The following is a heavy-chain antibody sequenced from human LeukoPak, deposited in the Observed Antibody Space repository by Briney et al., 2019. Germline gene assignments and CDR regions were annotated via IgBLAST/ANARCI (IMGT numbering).Heavy chain of an antibody. CDR1: GGSISGFY. J-gene: IGHJ5*02. Sequence: SETLSLTCTVSGGSISGFYWTWIRQPPGKGLEWIGYIYYSGSTNYNPSLKSRVTISVDTSKNQFSLKLSSVTAADTAVYYCARGESGFYNWFDPWGQGTLVTVSS. V-gene: IGHV4-59*01. CDR3: ARGESGFYNWFDP. CDR2: IYYSGST. D-gene: IGHD3-10*01.